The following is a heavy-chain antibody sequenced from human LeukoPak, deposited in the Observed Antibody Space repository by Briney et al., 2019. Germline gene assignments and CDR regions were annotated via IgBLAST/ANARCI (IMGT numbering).Heavy chain of an antibody. Sequence: QPGGSLRLSCAASGFTFSSYGMHWVRQAPGKGLEWVAVIWYDGSNAYYADSVKGRFTISRDNSKNTVYLQMNSLRAEDTAVYYCASYSSSSIAEYWGQGTLVTVSS. CDR1: GFTFSSYG. CDR3: ASYSSSSIAEY. D-gene: IGHD6-6*01. V-gene: IGHV3-33*01. J-gene: IGHJ4*02. CDR2: IWYDGSNA.